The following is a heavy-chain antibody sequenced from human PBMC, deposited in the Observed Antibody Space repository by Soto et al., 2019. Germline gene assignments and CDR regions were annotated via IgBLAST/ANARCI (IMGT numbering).Heavy chain of an antibody. D-gene: IGHD3-9*01. CDR1: DDSINSDKYY. CDR3: ARLEGLATISYSFDF. CDR2: IYYRGNA. Sequence: QLQLQESGPGLVKPSETLSLTCSVSDDSINSDKYYWGWIRQPPGKGLEWIGSIYYRGNAYYNPSLQTRVTIPLDESRSQFSLKLNSVTAADSAVYFCARLEGLATISYSFDFWGPGALVTVSS. J-gene: IGHJ4*02. V-gene: IGHV4-39*01.